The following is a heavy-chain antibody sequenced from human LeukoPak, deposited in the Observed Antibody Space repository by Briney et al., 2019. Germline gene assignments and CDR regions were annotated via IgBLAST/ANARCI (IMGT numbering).Heavy chain of an antibody. CDR3: ARDRSLYSSTWYVPRDGFDI. D-gene: IGHD6-13*01. V-gene: IGHV1-18*01. CDR2: ISGYNGNT. CDR1: GYTFTTYN. J-gene: IGHJ3*02. Sequence: GASVKVSCKASGYTFTTYNINWVRQAPGQGLEWMGWISGYNGNTNYAQKFQGRVTITADRSTSTAYMELSSLRSEDTAVYYCARDRSLYSSTWYVPRDGFDIWGQGTMVTVSS.